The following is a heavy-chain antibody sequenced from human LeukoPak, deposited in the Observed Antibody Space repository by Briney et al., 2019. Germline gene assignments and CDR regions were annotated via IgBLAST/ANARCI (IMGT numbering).Heavy chain of an antibody. J-gene: IGHJ4*02. CDR3: AREGAGAHYFDY. D-gene: IGHD1-26*01. V-gene: IGHV4-59*02. CDR1: GGSVSSYY. CDR2: IYYSGRI. Sequence: SETLSLTCTVSGGSVSSYYWSWIRQPPGKGLEWIGYIYYSGRINYNPSLKSRVTISVDTSKNKFSLKLSSVTATDTAVYYCAREGAGAHYFDYWGQGTLVTVSS.